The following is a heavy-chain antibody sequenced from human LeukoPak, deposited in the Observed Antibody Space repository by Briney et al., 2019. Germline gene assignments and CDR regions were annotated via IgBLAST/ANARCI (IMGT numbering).Heavy chain of an antibody. CDR1: GYTFTSYG. CDR2: ISAYNGNT. V-gene: IGHV1-18*01. Sequence: ASVKVSCKASGYTFTSYGISWVRQAPGQGLEWMGWISAYNGNTNYAQKLQGRVTMTTDTSTCTAYMELRSLRSDDTAVYYCAREHDSSGYYRNFDYWGQGTLVTVSS. J-gene: IGHJ4*02. D-gene: IGHD3-22*01. CDR3: AREHDSSGYYRNFDY.